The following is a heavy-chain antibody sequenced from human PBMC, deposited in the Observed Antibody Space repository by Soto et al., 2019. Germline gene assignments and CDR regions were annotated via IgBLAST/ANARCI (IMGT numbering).Heavy chain of an antibody. Sequence: SVQVSCKASGGTFSSYAISWVRQAPGQGLEWMGGIIPIFGTANYAQKFQGRVTITADKSTSTAYMELSSLRSEDTAGYYCARDRNRGYSSSTSCNRDYNYFGMDGSGHGATITGS. J-gene: IGHJ6*02. CDR2: IIPIFGTA. CDR1: GGTFSSYA. CDR3: ARDRNRGYSSSTSCNRDYNYFGMDG. D-gene: IGHD2-2*02. V-gene: IGHV1-69*06.